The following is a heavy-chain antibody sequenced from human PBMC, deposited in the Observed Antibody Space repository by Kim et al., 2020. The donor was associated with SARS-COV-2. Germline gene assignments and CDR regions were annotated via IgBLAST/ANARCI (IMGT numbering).Heavy chain of an antibody. J-gene: IGHJ2*01. CDR3: ARGATAPLWYFDL. D-gene: IGHD5-12*01. V-gene: IGHV4-31*03. CDR1: GGSISSGGYY. CDR2: IYYSGST. Sequence: SETLSLTCTVSGGSISSGGYYWSWIRQHPGKGLEWIGYIYYSGSTYYNPSLKSRVTISVDTSKNQFSLKLSSVTAADTAVYYCARGATAPLWYFDLWGRGTLVTVSS.